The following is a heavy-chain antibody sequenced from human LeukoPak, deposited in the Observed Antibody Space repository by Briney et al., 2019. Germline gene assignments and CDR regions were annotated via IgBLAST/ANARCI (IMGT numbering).Heavy chain of an antibody. CDR2: IYTTEST. V-gene: IGHV4-4*09. J-gene: IGHJ4*02. Sequence: SETLSLTCTVSGGSTSTYYWSWIRQPPGKGLEWIGYIYTTESTNYNPSLESRVTISVDTSKNQFSLMLSSVTAADTAFYYCARRRTTGTTGYFDYWGQGILVTVSS. CDR3: ARRRTTGTTGYFDY. D-gene: IGHD1-1*01. CDR1: GGSTSTYY.